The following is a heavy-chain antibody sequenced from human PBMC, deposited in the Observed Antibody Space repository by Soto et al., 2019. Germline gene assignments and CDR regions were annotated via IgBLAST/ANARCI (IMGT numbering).Heavy chain of an antibody. D-gene: IGHD6-13*01. V-gene: IGHV5-51*01. CDR2: IYPGDSHT. Sequence: GESLKISCKGSGYGFTSYWIAGVRQMPGKGLEWMGIIYPGDSHTRYSPSFQGQVTISADKSISTAYLQWSSLKASDTAMYYCARLQAAAGDNDLTFDFWGQGALVTXSS. J-gene: IGHJ4*02. CDR3: ARLQAAAGDNDLTFDF. CDR1: GYGFTSYW.